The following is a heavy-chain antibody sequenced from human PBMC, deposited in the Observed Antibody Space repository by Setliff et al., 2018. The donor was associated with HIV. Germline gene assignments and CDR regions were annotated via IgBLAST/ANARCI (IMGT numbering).Heavy chain of an antibody. CDR3: ARSSSSSSPFDY. Sequence: GGSLRLSCAASGFTFSTYWMSWVRQSPGKGLEWVSSISSSSRSKYYADSVKGRSTISRDNAKNSLYLQMNSLRAEDTAVYYCARSSSSSSPFDYWGQGTLVTVSS. V-gene: IGHV3-21*01. CDR1: GFTFSTYW. D-gene: IGHD6-6*01. CDR2: ISSSSRSK. J-gene: IGHJ4*02.